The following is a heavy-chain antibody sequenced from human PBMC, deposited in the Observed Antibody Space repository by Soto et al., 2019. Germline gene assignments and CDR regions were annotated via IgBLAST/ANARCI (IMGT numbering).Heavy chain of an antibody. CDR2: IYSGGRT. D-gene: IGHD3-22*01. CDR1: GFTVSSNY. Sequence: GGSLNLDCDASGFTVSSNYMSWVRQAPGKGLEGVAFIYSGGRTYYADSVKGRFTNSRGNSKNSLYLHMNSLRAEDTAVYYFARDLVYDSSGYPSNIWGQGTMVTVSS. J-gene: IGHJ3*02. CDR3: ARDLVYDSSGYPSNI. V-gene: IGHV3-53*01.